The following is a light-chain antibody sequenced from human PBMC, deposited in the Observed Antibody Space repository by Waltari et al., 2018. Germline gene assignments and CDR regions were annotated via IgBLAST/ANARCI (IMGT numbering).Light chain of an antibody. CDR2: DAS. CDR1: QRVASGY. J-gene: IGKJ2*01. CDR3: QQYAFPPHT. V-gene: IGKV3-20*01. Sequence: EIVLTQSPGTLSLSPGERATLSCRASQRVASGYLAWYQQKPGQPPRLLIYDASSRATDFPDRFSGSGSGTDFTLTISRLEPEDFAVYYCQQYAFPPHTFGRGTKVEIK.